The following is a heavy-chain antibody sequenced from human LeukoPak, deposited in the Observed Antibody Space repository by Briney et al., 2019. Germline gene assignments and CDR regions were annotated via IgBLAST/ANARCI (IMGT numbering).Heavy chain of an antibody. CDR3: ARDGGSFGGGSWVSNWFDP. CDR2: ISYDGSNK. CDR1: GFTFSSYA. V-gene: IGHV3-30-3*01. Sequence: GGSLRLSCAASGFTFSSYAMHWVRQAPGKGLEGVAVISYDGSNKYYADSVKGRFTSSRDNSKNTLYLQMNSLRAEDTAVYYCARDGGSFGGGSWVSNWFDPWGQGTLVTVSS. D-gene: IGHD2-15*01. J-gene: IGHJ5*02.